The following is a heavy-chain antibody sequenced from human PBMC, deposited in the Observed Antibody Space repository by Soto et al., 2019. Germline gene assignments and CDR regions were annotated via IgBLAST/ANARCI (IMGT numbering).Heavy chain of an antibody. CDR1: GYTFTSYG. Sequence: GESLKISCKASGYTFTSYGISWVRQAPGQGLEWMGWISAYNGNTNYAQKLQGRVTMTTDTSTSTAYMELRSLRSDDTAVYYCAREGRITMVRGVNDAFDIWGQGTMVTVSS. CDR3: AREGRITMVRGVNDAFDI. J-gene: IGHJ3*02. D-gene: IGHD3-10*01. V-gene: IGHV1-18*01. CDR2: ISAYNGNT.